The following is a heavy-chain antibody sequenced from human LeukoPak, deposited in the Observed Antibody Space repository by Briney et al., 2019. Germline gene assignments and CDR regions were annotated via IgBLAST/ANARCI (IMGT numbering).Heavy chain of an antibody. CDR1: GGSFSGYC. D-gene: IGHD3-3*01. Sequence: SSETLSLTCAVYGGSFSGYCWSWIRQPPGKGLEWIGEINHSGSTNYNPSLKSRVTISVDTSKNQFSLKLSSVTAADTAVYYCASRQNSVTIFGMIRVGYYYMDVWGKGTTVTVSS. J-gene: IGHJ6*03. V-gene: IGHV4-34*01. CDR3: ASRQNSVTIFGMIRVGYYYMDV. CDR2: INHSGST.